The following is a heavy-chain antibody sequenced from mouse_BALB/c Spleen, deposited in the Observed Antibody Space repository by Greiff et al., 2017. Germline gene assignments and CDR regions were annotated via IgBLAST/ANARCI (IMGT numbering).Heavy chain of an antibody. CDR3: ARDDDGYYDYAMDY. J-gene: IGHJ4*01. CDR1: GISITTGNYR. Sequence: VQLKESGPGLVKPSQTVSLTCTVTGISITTGNYRWSWIRQFPGNKLEWIGYIYYSGTITYNPSLTSRTTITRDTSKNQFFLEMNSLTAEDTATYYCARDDDGYYDYAMDYWGQGTSVTVSS. CDR2: IYYSGTI. D-gene: IGHD2-3*01. V-gene: IGHV3-5*02.